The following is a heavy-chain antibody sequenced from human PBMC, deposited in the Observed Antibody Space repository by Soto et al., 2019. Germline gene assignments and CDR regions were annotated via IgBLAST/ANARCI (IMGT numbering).Heavy chain of an antibody. CDR1: GYTLTELS. CDR3: ATSRITIFGVVIIRYFDY. D-gene: IGHD3-3*01. CDR2: FDPEDGET. V-gene: IGHV1-24*01. J-gene: IGHJ4*02. Sequence: GASVKVSCKVSGYTLTELSMHWVRQAPGKGLEWMGGFDPEDGETIYAQKFQGRVTMTEDTSTDTAYMELSSLRSEDTAVYYCATSRITIFGVVIIRYFDYWGQGTLVTAPQ.